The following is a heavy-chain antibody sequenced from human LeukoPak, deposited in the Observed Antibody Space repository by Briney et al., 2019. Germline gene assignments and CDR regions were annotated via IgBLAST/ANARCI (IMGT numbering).Heavy chain of an antibody. CDR2: IYYSGST. J-gene: IGHJ4*02. CDR1: GVSISSYY. V-gene: IGHV4-59*01. CDR3: ATYHSSGWYLEY. D-gene: IGHD6-19*01. Sequence: SETLSLTCTVSGVSISSYYWSWIRQPPGKGLEWIGYIYYSGSTNYNPSLKSRVTISVDTSKNQFSLKLSSVTAADTAVYYCATYHSSGWYLEYWGQGTLVTVSS.